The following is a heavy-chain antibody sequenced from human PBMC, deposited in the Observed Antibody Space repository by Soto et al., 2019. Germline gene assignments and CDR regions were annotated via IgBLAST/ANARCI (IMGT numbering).Heavy chain of an antibody. CDR1: GFSLSTSGVG. D-gene: IGHD5-12*01. CDR2: IYWDDDK. CDR3: AHRLRDGYKAKYHFDY. V-gene: IGHV2-5*02. Sequence: QITLKESGPPLVKPTQTLTLTCTFSGFSLSTSGVGVGWIRQPPGKALEWLALIYWDDDKRYSPSLTSRPTINTDTSKNRVVLTMTNMDPEDTATYYCAHRLRDGYKAKYHFDYWGQGTLVTVSS. J-gene: IGHJ4*01.